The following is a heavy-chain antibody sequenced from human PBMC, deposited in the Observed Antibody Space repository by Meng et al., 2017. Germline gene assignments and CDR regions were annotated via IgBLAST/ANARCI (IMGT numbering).Heavy chain of an antibody. V-gene: IGHV3-30*04. D-gene: IGHD4-23*01. J-gene: IGHJ3*02. CDR3: ARDLRFFGGRAFDI. CDR2: ISYDGGRE. CDR1: GSTFGDYA. Sequence: GESLKISCTASGSTFGDYAMSWVRQAPGKGLEWVALISYDGGREYYADSVKGRFTISRDNAKNSLYLQMSSLRAEDTALYCCARDLRFFGGRAFDIWGQGTMVTVSS.